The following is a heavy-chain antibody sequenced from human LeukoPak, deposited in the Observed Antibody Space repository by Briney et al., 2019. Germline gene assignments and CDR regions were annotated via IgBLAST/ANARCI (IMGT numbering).Heavy chain of an antibody. CDR1: GFTFSAYA. CDR2: ISYDGSNK. V-gene: IGHV3-30*01. CDR3: ARGPGPIAGAKNPFDI. Sequence: PGRSLRLSCAASGFTFSAYAMHWVRQAPGKGLEWEAVISYDGSNKYYADSVKGRFTISGDKSKDTLYLQMNSLRPEDTAVYYCARGPGPIAGAKNPFDIWGQGTMVTVSS. D-gene: IGHD1-26*01. J-gene: IGHJ3*02.